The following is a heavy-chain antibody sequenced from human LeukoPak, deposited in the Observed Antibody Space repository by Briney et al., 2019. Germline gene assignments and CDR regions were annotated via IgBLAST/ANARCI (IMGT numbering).Heavy chain of an antibody. J-gene: IGHJ4*02. V-gene: IGHV7-4-1*02. CDR3: ARTAMIISHPLDY. CDR2: INTNTGNP. Sequence: GASVKVSCKASGGTFSSYAISWVRQAPGQGLEWMGWINTNTGNPTYAQGFTGRFVFSLDTSVSTAYLQISSLKAEDTAVYYCARTAMIISHPLDYWGQGTLVTVSS. CDR1: GGTFSSYA. D-gene: IGHD5-18*01.